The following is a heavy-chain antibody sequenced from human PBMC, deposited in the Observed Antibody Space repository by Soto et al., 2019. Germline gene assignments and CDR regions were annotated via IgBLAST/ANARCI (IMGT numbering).Heavy chain of an antibody. Sequence: GGSLRLSCAASGFSFNTYAMHWVRHAPGKGLEWAAVISYDGMNKYYADSVKGRFTISRDNSKNTLYLQMHSLRPEDTAVYFCAKPTYYGSGDYYPHQYFFGVDVCGQGTTVTVSS. V-gene: IGHV3-30*04. D-gene: IGHD3-10*01. J-gene: IGHJ6*02. CDR1: GFSFNTYA. CDR2: ISYDGMNK. CDR3: AKPTYYGSGDYYPHQYFFGVDV.